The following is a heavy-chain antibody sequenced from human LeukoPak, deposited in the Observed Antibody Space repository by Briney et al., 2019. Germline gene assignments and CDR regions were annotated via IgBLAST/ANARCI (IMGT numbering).Heavy chain of an antibody. V-gene: IGHV3-30*04. J-gene: IGHJ5*02. CDR3: ARVSHDYGDYWGFSVNWFDP. D-gene: IGHD4-17*01. CDR2: ISHDGTIE. CDR1: GFIFSSCA. Sequence: GGSLRLSCVASGFIFSSCAMYWVRQAPGKGLEWVAVISHDGTIEYYTDSVKGRFTISRDNSKNRLYLQMNSLRAEDTAVYYCARVSHDYGDYWGFSVNWFDPWGQGTLVTVSS.